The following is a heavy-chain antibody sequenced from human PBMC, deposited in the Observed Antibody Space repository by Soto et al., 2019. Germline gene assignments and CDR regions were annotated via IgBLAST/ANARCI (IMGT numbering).Heavy chain of an antibody. CDR3: ARDPTYYYDISGYYDDRAGAFDI. D-gene: IGHD3-22*01. V-gene: IGHV4-4*07. J-gene: IGHJ3*02. Sequence: SETLSLTCTVSGGSISSYYWSWIRQPAGKGLEWIGRIYTSGSTNYNPSLKSRVTMSVDTSKNQFSLKLSSVTAADTAVYYCARDPTYYYDISGYYDDRAGAFDIWGQGTMVTV. CDR2: IYTSGST. CDR1: GGSISSYY.